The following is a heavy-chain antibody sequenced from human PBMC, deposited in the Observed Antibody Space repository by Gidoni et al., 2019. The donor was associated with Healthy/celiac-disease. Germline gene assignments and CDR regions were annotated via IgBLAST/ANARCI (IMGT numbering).Heavy chain of an antibody. Sequence: QVQLQESGPGLVKPSETLSLTCTVSGGSISSYYWSWIQQPPGKGLEWIGYIYYSGSTNYNPSLKSRVTISVDTSKNQFSLKLSSVTAADTAVYYCAGGAAYDEPCIRVVGGYYFDYWGQGTLVTVSS. CDR2: IYYSGST. V-gene: IGHV4-59*08. CDR1: GGSISSYY. CDR3: AGGAAYDEPCIRVVGGYYFDY. D-gene: IGHD2-21*01. J-gene: IGHJ4*02.